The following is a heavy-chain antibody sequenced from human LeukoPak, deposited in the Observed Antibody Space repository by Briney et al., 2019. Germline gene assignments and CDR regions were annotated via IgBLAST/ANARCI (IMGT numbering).Heavy chain of an antibody. J-gene: IGHJ6*02. Sequence: PGGSLRLSCAASGFTFSSYAMHWVRQAPGKGLEWVAVISYDGSNKYYADSVKGRFTISGDNSKNTLYLQMNSLRAEDTAVYYCAKRSRRLTIVRGVPREDVWGQGTSVIVSS. CDR3: AKRSRRLTIVRGVPREDV. V-gene: IGHV3-30-3*02. CDR1: GFTFSSYA. CDR2: ISYDGSNK. D-gene: IGHD3-10*01.